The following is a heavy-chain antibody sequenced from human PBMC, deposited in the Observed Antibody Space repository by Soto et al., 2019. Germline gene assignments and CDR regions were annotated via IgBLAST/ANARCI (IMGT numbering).Heavy chain of an antibody. V-gene: IGHV5-51*01. CDR3: AIQGTDAEGFDY. Sequence: GESLKISCKGSGYSFSSYWIGWVRQTPGKGLELMGIIYPGDSDTRYSPSFQGQVTISADKSISSAFLQWSSLKASDTAMYYCAIQGTDAEGFDYWGPGTLVTVSS. J-gene: IGHJ4*02. CDR1: GYSFSSYW. CDR2: IYPGDSDT.